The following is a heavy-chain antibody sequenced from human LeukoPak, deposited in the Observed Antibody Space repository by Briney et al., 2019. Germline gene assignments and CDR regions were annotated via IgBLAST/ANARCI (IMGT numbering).Heavy chain of an antibody. CDR1: GYTFTSYD. CDR3: ARDVDIVATNWFDP. J-gene: IGHJ5*02. D-gene: IGHD5-12*01. Sequence: ASVKVSCKASGYTFTSYDINWVRQATGQGLEWMGWMNPNSGNTGYAQKFQGRVTMTRNTSISTAYMELSSLRSEDTAVYYCARDVDIVATNWFDPWGQGTLVTVSS. V-gene: IGHV1-8*01. CDR2: MNPNSGNT.